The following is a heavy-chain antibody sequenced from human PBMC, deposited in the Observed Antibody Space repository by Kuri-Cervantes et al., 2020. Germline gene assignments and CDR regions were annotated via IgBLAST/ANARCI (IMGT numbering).Heavy chain of an antibody. CDR3: ARRPIAARYYYYYGMDV. D-gene: IGHD6-6*01. CDR2: MNPNSGNT. V-gene: IGHV1-8*01. Sequence: ASVKVSCKASGCTFTSYDINWVRQATGQGLEWMGWMNPNSGNTGYAQKFQGRVTMTRNTSISTAYMELSSLRSEDTAVYYCARRPIAARYYYYYGMDVWGQGTTVTVSS. CDR1: GCTFTSYD. J-gene: IGHJ6*02.